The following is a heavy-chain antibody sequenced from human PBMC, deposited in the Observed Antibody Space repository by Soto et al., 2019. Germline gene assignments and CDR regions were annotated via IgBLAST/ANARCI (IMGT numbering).Heavy chain of an antibody. J-gene: IGHJ4*02. Sequence: EVQLVESGGGLVKPRGSLRLSCAASGFTFSSYSMNWVRQAPGKGLEWVSSISSSSSYKNYGDSVKGRFTISRDNAKNSLYLQMNSLRAEDTAVYYCARGVGDYYGSGSYFDYWGQGTLVTVSS. CDR1: GFTFSSYS. CDR2: ISSSSSYK. V-gene: IGHV3-21*01. D-gene: IGHD3-10*01. CDR3: ARGVGDYYGSGSYFDY.